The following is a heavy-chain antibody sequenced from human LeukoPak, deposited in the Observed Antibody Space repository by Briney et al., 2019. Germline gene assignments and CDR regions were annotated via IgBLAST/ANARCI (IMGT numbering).Heavy chain of an antibody. CDR3: ERLHSSGWYDPELVVMDV. CDR1: GGSISRYY. CDR2: IYYSGST. V-gene: IGHV4-59*08. Sequence: SETLSLTCTVSGGSISRYYWSWIRQPPGKGLQWIGHIYYSGSTNYNPTLKSRVTISVGTSKNQFSLWLSSVTAADTAVYYCERLHSSGWYDPELVVMDVWGQGITVIVSS. J-gene: IGHJ6*02. D-gene: IGHD6-19*01.